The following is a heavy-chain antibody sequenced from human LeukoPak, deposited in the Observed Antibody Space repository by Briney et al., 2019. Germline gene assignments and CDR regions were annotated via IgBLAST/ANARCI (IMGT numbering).Heavy chain of an antibody. Sequence: TSETLSLTCAVSNYPITSDYYWAWIRQPPGQGLEWIGQIFHSGIAHYNPSLKSRVTMSVDTSRSQFSVNLNSVTAADTAVYFCGRAGFGTAYNRFYYYMDVWGKGSTVTVSS. CDR3: GRAGFGTAYNRFYYYMDV. V-gene: IGHV4-38-2*01. D-gene: IGHD3-16*01. CDR2: IFHSGIA. J-gene: IGHJ6*03. CDR1: NYPITSDYY.